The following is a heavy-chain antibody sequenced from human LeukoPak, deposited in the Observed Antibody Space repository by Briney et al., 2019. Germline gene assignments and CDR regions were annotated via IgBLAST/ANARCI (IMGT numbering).Heavy chain of an antibody. CDR2: IYYSGST. V-gene: IGHV4-31*03. J-gene: IGHJ4*02. Sequence: SQTLSLTCTVSGGSISSGGYYWSGIRQHPGKGLEWIGYIYYSGSTYYNPSLKSRVTISVDTSKNQFSLKLSSVTAADTAVYYCARRFGDYLWDYWGQGSLVTVSS. CDR3: ARRFGDYLWDY. CDR1: GGSISSGGYY. D-gene: IGHD4-17*01.